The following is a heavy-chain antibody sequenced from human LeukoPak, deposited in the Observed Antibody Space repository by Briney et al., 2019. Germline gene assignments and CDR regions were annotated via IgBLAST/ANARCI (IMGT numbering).Heavy chain of an antibody. CDR3: ARWGNSGSADY. J-gene: IGHJ4*02. Sequence: GGSLRLSCAASGFTFSSYSMNWVRQAPGKGLEWVSYISTTSSSIYYADSVRGRFTISRDNAKNSLFLQMNSLRAEDTAMYYCARWGNSGSADYWGQGTLVTVSS. CDR2: ISTTSSSI. D-gene: IGHD3-10*01. V-gene: IGHV3-48*01. CDR1: GFTFSSYS.